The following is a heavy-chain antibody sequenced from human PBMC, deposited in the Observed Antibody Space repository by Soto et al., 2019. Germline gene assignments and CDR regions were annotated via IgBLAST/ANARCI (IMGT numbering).Heavy chain of an antibody. D-gene: IGHD3-3*01. CDR1: GYTFTSYG. J-gene: IGHJ6*02. V-gene: IGHV1-18*04. Sequence: QVPLVQSGAEVKKPGASVKVSCKASGYTFTSYGISWVRQAPGQGLEWMGWISAYNGNTNYAQKLQGRVTMTTDTSTSTGYMELRSLRSDDTAVYYCASFGVSYYYYYGMDVWGQGTTVTVSS. CDR3: ASFGVSYYYYYGMDV. CDR2: ISAYNGNT.